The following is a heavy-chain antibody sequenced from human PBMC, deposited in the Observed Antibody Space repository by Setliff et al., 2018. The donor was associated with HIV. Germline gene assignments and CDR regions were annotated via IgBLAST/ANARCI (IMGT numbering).Heavy chain of an antibody. V-gene: IGHV1-8*01. J-gene: IGHJ6*04. CDR1: GHTFNNYD. CDR3: ASGKGVGGVIITGGLDV. CDR2: MNPNTGVA. D-gene: IGHD3-10*01. Sequence: GASVKVSCKASGHTFNNYDIHWVRRATGQGLEWMGWMNPNTGVAGYAPKSHGRVTMTRDTSISTVYMELSSLTSEDTAVYWCASGKGVGGVIITGGLDVWGKGTTVTVSS.